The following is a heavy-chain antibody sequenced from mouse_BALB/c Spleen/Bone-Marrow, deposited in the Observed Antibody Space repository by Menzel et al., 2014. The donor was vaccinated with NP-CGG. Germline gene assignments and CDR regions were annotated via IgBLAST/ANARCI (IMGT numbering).Heavy chain of an antibody. CDR1: GFDFSRYW. CDR3: ARPDYYGYLNY. D-gene: IGHD1-1*01. CDR2: INPDSRTI. J-gene: IGHJ2*01. V-gene: IGHV4-1*02. Sequence: EVQRVESGGGLVQPGGSLKLSCAASGFDFSRYWMSWVRQAPGKGLEWIGEINPDSRTINYSPSLKDKFIISRDNAKNTLYLRLNKVRSEDTALYYCARPDYYGYLNYWVQGTTLTVSS.